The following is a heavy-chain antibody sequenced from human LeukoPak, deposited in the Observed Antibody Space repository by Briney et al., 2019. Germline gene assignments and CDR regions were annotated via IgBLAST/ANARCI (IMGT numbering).Heavy chain of an antibody. CDR2: ISAYNGNT. V-gene: IGHV1-18*01. J-gene: IGHJ6*03. Sequence: GASVKVSCKASGYTFTSYGISWVRQAPGQGLEWMGWISAYNGNTNYAQKLQGRVTMTTDTSTSTAYMELRSLRSDDTAVYYCARDGAVVTAINYYYYMDVWGKGTTVTVSS. D-gene: IGHD2-21*02. CDR3: ARDGAVVTAINYYYYMDV. CDR1: GYTFTSYG.